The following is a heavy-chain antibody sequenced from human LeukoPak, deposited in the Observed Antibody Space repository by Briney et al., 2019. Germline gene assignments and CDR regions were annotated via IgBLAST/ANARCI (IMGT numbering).Heavy chain of an antibody. D-gene: IGHD2-15*01. CDR1: GFSFSNYW. Sequence: PGGSLRLSCAASGFSFSNYWMNWVRQAPGKGLEWVAILKQDGSERLYVDSVKGRFTISRDNAKNSLFLQMHSLRAEDTAVYYCGAGAGWLIGYWGQGTLVTVSS. CDR2: LKQDGSER. J-gene: IGHJ4*02. CDR3: GAGAGWLIGY. V-gene: IGHV3-7*01.